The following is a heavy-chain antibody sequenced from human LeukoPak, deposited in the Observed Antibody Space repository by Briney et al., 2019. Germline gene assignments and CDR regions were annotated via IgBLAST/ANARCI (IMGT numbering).Heavy chain of an antibody. D-gene: IGHD3-16*02. CDR2: ISAHDGNR. Sequence: ASVKVSCKASGYTFTNDGFTWVRQAPGQGLEWMGGISAHDGNRNYAQNFQGRVTVTTDTSTTTCYMELRSLRSDDTAVYYCARTNGHFRGYTWQIRGIPIDHGGQGTPVTVST. J-gene: IGHJ4*02. CDR1: GYTFTNDG. CDR3: ARTNGHFRGYTWQIRGIPIDH. V-gene: IGHV1-18*01.